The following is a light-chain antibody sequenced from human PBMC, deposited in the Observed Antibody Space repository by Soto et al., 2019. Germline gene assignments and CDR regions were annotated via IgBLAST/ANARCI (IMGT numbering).Light chain of an antibody. CDR2: AAS. CDR3: QQSYSSPYT. V-gene: IGKV1-39*01. CDR1: QTIDSY. Sequence: DIQVTQSPSSLSASVGDRATITCRASQTIDSYLIWYQQKPGKAPNLLLYAASTLQSGVPSRFSGSRSGTDFTLTISSLQPEDSATYYCQQSYSSPYTFGQGTKLEIK. J-gene: IGKJ2*01.